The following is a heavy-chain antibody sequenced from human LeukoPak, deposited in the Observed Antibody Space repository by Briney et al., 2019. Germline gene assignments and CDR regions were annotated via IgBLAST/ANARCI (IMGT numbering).Heavy chain of an antibody. D-gene: IGHD6-19*01. J-gene: IGHJ4*02. Sequence: GGSLRLSCAASGFTFSSYGMHWVRQAPGKGLEWVAVISYDGSNKYYADSVRGRFTISRDNSANTLYLQMSSLRVEDTAVYYCAREWGRIAVAGGPGYWGQGALVTVSS. CDR3: AREWGRIAVAGGPGY. CDR1: GFTFSSYG. V-gene: IGHV3-30*03. CDR2: ISYDGSNK.